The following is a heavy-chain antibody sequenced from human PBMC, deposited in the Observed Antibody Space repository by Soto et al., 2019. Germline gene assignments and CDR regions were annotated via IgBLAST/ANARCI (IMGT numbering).Heavy chain of an antibody. CDR2: IYYSGTT. J-gene: IGHJ4*02. CDR3: ARTTAVPNTLRSRYFFDY. D-gene: IGHD4-17*01. V-gene: IGHV4-61*01. CDR1: GGSVSSGSNY. Sequence: PSETLSLTCTVSGGSVSSGSNYWSWIRQPPGKGLEWIGYIYYSGTTNYNPSLKSRVTISVDLSKNQFSLRLSSVTTADTALYYCARTTAVPNTLRSRYFFDYWGQGTLVTVSS.